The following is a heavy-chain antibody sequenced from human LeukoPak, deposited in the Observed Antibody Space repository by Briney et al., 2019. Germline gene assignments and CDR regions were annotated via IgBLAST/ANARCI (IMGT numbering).Heavy chain of an antibody. Sequence: SSQRLSCAASGFTFSSYGMHWVRQAPGKGLEWVAVISYDGSNKYYADSVKGRFTISRDNSKNTLYLQMNSLRAEDTAVYYCATQLELLHWGQGTLVTVSS. CDR1: GFTFSSYG. D-gene: IGHD1-7*01. J-gene: IGHJ4*02. CDR3: ATQLELLH. V-gene: IGHV3-30*03. CDR2: ISYDGSNK.